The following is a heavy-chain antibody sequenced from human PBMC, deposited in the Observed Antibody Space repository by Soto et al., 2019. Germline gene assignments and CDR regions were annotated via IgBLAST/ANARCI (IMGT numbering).Heavy chain of an antibody. CDR3: ARVWDGGTPCDY. CDR2: MNPNRGNT. J-gene: IGHJ4*02. CDR1: GYTFTSYD. D-gene: IGHD2-15*01. V-gene: IGHV1-8*01. Sequence: QVHLVQSGAEVKKPGASVKVSCKASGYTFTSYDINWVRQATGQGLEWMGWMNPNRGNTGYAQKFQGRVTLTRNTSISTAYMELSSLTSEDTAVYYCARVWDGGTPCDYWGQGTLVTVSS.